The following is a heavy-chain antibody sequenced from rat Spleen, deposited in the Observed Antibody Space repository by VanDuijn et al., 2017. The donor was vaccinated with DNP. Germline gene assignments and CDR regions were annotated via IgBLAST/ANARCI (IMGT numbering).Heavy chain of an antibody. Sequence: QVRLKESGPGLVQPSQTLSLTCTVSGFSLTNYHVHWVRQPPGKGLEWMGRIQSGGRTDYNSALKSRLSITRDTSKNQVFLKMNSLQTGDTATYYCARDLLRWRRGFAYWGQGTLVTVSS. J-gene: IGHJ3*01. CDR1: GFSLTNYH. D-gene: IGHD1-11*01. CDR3: ARDLLRWRRGFAY. V-gene: IGHV2-27*01. CDR2: IQSGGRT.